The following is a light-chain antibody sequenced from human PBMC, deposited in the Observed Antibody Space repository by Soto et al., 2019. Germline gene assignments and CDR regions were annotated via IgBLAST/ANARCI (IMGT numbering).Light chain of an antibody. CDR1: QSVSSIY. J-gene: IGKJ1*01. Sequence: EIVLTQSPGTLSLSPGERATLSCRASQSVSSIYLAWYQHKPGQAPRLLIYGASCRATGIPDRFSGSGSGTDFTLTISRLEPEDFAVYYCQQYGSSSWTFGRGTTVEIK. CDR2: GAS. V-gene: IGKV3-20*01. CDR3: QQYGSSSWT.